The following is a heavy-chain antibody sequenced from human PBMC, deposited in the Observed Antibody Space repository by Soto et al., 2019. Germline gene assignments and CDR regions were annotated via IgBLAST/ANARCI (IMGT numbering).Heavy chain of an antibody. CDR1: GYTFTSYG. D-gene: IGHD5-12*01. Sequence: QVQLVQSGAEVKKPGASVKVSCKASGYTFTSYGISWVRQAPGQGLEWMGWISAYNGNTNYAQKLQGRVTMTTDTSTSTGYMELGSLRSDDTAVEFCARGGGRRDGYIDPYYHYGKDVWGQGTTVTVSS. CDR2: ISAYNGNT. CDR3: ARGGGRRDGYIDPYYHYGKDV. V-gene: IGHV1-18*01. J-gene: IGHJ6*02.